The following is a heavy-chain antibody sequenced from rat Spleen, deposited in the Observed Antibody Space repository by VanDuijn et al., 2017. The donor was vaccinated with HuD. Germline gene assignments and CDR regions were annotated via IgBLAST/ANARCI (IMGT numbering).Heavy chain of an antibody. V-gene: IGHV5-29*01. D-gene: IGHD1-10*01. Sequence: EVQLVESDGGLVQPGRSLKLSCAASGFTFSSFAMAWVRQAPKKGLEWVATITSGGSNTYYRDSVKGRFTISIDNAKSTLYLQMDSLRFEDTATYYCARHGIYNNYGWFAYWGQGTLVTVSS. CDR3: ARHGIYNNYGWFAY. CDR2: ITSGGSNT. J-gene: IGHJ3*01. CDR1: GFTFSSFA.